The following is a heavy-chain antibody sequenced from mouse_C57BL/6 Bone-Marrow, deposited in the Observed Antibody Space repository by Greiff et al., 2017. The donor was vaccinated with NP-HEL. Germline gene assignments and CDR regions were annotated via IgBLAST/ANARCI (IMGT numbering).Heavy chain of an antibody. Sequence: EVKLVESGGGLVKPGGSLKLSCAASGFTFSDYGMHWVRQAPEKGLEWVAYISSGSSTIYYADTVKGRFTISRDNAKNTLFLQMTSLRSEDTAMYYCARTVTTHFAMDYWGQGTSVTVSS. V-gene: IGHV5-17*01. D-gene: IGHD2-2*01. J-gene: IGHJ4*01. CDR1: GFTFSDYG. CDR3: ARTVTTHFAMDY. CDR2: ISSGSSTI.